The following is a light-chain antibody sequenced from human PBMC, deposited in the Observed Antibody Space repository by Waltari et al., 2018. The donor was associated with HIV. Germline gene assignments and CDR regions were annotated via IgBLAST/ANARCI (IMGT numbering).Light chain of an antibody. J-gene: IGKJ2*01. Sequence: IHITHSPSSLSASVADRVTVTSPASQCISSYLNCYQQKQGKAPKLLIYAASRLQSGVPSRSTGRGAGTDFTLTISSLQPEDFVSYFWEQSYSSPRTCGQGTKLEIK. V-gene: IGKV1-39*01. CDR3: EQSYSSPRT. CDR1: QCISSY. CDR2: AAS.